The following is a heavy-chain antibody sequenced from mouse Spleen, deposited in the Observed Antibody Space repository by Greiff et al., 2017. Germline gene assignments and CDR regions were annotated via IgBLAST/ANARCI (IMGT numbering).Heavy chain of an antibody. CDR3: ASPYGSVGYYFDY. V-gene: IGHV1-7*01. J-gene: IGHJ2*01. CDR2: INPSSGYT. CDR1: GYTFTSYW. D-gene: IGHD1-1*01. Sequence: VQLQQSGAELAKPGASVKLSCKASGYTFTSYWMHWVKQRPGQGLEWIGYINPSSGYTKYNQKFKDKATLTADKSSSTAYMQLSSLTYEDSAVYYCASPYGSVGYYFDYWGQGTTLTVSS.